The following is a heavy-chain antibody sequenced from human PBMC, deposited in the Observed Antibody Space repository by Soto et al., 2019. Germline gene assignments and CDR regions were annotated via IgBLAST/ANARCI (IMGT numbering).Heavy chain of an antibody. CDR3: AKGRPRITIFGVVGHYYYGMDV. CDR1: GFTFSSYG. CDR2: ISYDGSNK. J-gene: IGHJ6*02. V-gene: IGHV3-30*18. D-gene: IGHD3-3*01. Sequence: GSLRLSCAASGFTFSSYGMHWVRQAPGKGLEWVAVISYDGSNKYYADSVKGRFTISRDNSKNTLYLQMNSLRAEDTAVYYCAKGRPRITIFGVVGHYYYGMDVWGQGTTVTVSS.